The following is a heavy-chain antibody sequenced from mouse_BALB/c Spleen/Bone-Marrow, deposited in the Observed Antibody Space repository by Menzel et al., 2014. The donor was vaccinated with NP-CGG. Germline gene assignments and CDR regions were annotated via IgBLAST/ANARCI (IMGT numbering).Heavy chain of an antibody. CDR3: ARSGSSSGYFDY. CDR1: GFTFSSFG. Sequence: VQLKESGGGLVQPGGSRKLSCVASGFTFSSFGMHWVRQAPEKGLEWVAYISSGSSTIYYADTVMGRFTISRDNPKNTLFLQMTSLRSEDTAMYYCARSGSSSGYFDYWGQGTTLTVSS. D-gene: IGHD1-1*01. V-gene: IGHV5-17*02. J-gene: IGHJ2*01. CDR2: ISSGSSTI.